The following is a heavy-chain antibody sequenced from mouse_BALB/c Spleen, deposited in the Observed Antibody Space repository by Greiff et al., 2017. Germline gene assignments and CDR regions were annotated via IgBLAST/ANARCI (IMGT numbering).Heavy chain of an antibody. D-gene: IGHD2-1*01. J-gene: IGHJ1*01. Sequence: EVQLVESGGGLVKPGGSLKLSCAASGFTFSDYYMYWVRQTPEKRLEWVATISDGGSYTYYPDSVKGRLTISRDNAKNNLYLQMSSLKSEDTAMYYCARDLDGNYSYWYFDVWGAGTTVTVSS. CDR2: ISDGGSYT. CDR3: ARDLDGNYSYWYFDV. V-gene: IGHV5-4*02. CDR1: GFTFSDYY.